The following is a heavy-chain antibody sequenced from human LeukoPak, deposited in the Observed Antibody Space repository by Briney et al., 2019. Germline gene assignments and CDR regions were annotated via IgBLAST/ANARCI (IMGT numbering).Heavy chain of an antibody. CDR1: GGSISSGDYY. Sequence: SETLSLTCTVSGGSISSGDYYWSWIRQPPGKGLEWIGYIYYSGSTYYNPSLKSRVTISVDTSKNQFSLKLSSVTAADTAVYYCARDCSSTSCLVDGMDVWGQGTTVTVSS. V-gene: IGHV4-30-4*01. CDR3: ARDCSSTSCLVDGMDV. CDR2: IYYSGST. D-gene: IGHD2-2*01. J-gene: IGHJ6*02.